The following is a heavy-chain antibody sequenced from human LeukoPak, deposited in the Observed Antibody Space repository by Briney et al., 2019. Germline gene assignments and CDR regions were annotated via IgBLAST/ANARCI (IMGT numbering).Heavy chain of an antibody. V-gene: IGHV4-34*01. J-gene: IGHJ4*02. D-gene: IGHD6-19*01. CDR1: GGSFSGYY. CDR2: INHSGST. Sequence: SETLSLTCAVYGGSFSGYYWSWIRQPPGKGLEWIGEINHSGSTNYNPSLKSRVTISVDTSKNQFSLKLSSVTAADTAVYYCASGTGSGRFDYWGQGTLVTVSS. CDR3: ASGTGSGRFDY.